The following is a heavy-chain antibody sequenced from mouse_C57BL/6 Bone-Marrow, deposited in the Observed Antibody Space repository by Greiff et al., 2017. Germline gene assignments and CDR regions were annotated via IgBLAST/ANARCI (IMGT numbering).Heavy chain of an antibody. J-gene: IGHJ2*01. D-gene: IGHD2-5*01. CDR2: IDPENGDT. CDR3: TTYDSNYDY. Sequence: EVQLQQSGAELVRPGASVQLSCTASGFNIKDDYMHWVKQRPEQGLEWIGWIDPENGDTEYASKFQGKATIKADTSSNTAYLQLSSLTSEDTAVYYCTTYDSNYDYWGQGTTLTVSS. V-gene: IGHV14-4*01. CDR1: GFNIKDDY.